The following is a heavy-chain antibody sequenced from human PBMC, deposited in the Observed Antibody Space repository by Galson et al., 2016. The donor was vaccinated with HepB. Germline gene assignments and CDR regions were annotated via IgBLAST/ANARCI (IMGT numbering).Heavy chain of an antibody. CDR2: ISASNANT. CDR1: GYTFTTYA. CDR3: ARIPRPYYYDHSGPADY. Sequence: SVKVSCKASGYTFTTYAISWVRQAPGQGLEWMGWISASNANTMYAQNLQGRVTMSTDTSTTTAYMELRSLRSDDTAVYYCARIPRPYYYDHSGPADYWGHGTLVTVSS. J-gene: IGHJ4*01. V-gene: IGHV1-18*01. D-gene: IGHD3-22*01.